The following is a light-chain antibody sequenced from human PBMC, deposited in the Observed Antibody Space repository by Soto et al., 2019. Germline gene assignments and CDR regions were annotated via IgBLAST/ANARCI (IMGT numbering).Light chain of an antibody. V-gene: IGKV3-11*01. CDR1: QSVSTF. Sequence: EIVLTQSPATLSLSPGERATLSCRASQSVSTFLAWYQQKPGQAPRLLIYDASNSATGIPARFSGSGSGTDFTLTISSLEPEDFAFYYCQQRSNWLTFGGGTKVEI. CDR2: DAS. CDR3: QQRSNWLT. J-gene: IGKJ4*01.